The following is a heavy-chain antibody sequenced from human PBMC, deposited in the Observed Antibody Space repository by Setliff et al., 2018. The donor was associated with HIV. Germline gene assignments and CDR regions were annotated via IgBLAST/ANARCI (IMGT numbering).Heavy chain of an antibody. J-gene: IGHJ3*01. Sequence: PGGSLRLSCAASGFTFNNYAMSWIRQPPGKGLEWIGEINHSGSTNYDPSLKSRVTILVDKSKNEFSLKFNSVTAADTAVYYCAKDPNGDYVGAFDSWGPGTMVTVSS. CDR2: INHSGST. CDR1: GFTFNNYA. CDR3: AKDPNGDYVGAFDS. D-gene: IGHD4-17*01. V-gene: IGHV4-34*01.